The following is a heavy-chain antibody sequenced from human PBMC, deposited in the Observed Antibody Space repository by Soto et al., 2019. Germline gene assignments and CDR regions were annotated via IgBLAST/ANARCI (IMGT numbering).Heavy chain of an antibody. V-gene: IGHV4-31*03. J-gene: IGHJ6*02. D-gene: IGHD2-2*01. Sequence: SETLSLTCTVSGGSIRGGGFYWSWIRHHPERGLEWIGNIYYTGNTHYSPSLKSRVSISVDTSKHQLSLKLTSVTAADTAVYYCARGSTTSPYFYYGMDVWGQGTTVTVSS. CDR2: IYYTGNT. CDR3: ARGSTTSPYFYYGMDV. CDR1: GGSIRGGGFY.